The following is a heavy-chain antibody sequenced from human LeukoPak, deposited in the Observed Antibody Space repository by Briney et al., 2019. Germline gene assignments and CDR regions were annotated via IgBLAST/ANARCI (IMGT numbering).Heavy chain of an antibody. D-gene: IGHD2-15*01. J-gene: IGHJ4*02. CDR1: GFTFSDYY. Sequence: KTGGSLRLSCAASGFTFSDYYMSWIRQAPGKGLEWVSYISSSSSYTNYADSVKGRFTISRDNAKNSLYLQMNSLRAEDTAVYYCARDRGYCSGGSCSYSDYWAREPWSPSPQ. CDR3: ARDRGYCSGGSCSYSDY. V-gene: IGHV3-11*06. CDR2: ISSSSSYT.